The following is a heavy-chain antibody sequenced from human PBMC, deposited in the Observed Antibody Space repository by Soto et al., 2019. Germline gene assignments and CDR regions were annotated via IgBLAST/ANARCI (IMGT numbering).Heavy chain of an antibody. CDR3: VREGGDLRGSGVFDY. CDR1: GFAFSFYT. D-gene: IGHD6-19*01. CDR2: ISRGASSI. J-gene: IGHJ4*02. Sequence: PGGSLRLSSAAFGFAFSFYTMKWVRQTPGKGLEWLAYISRGASSIYYADPVKGRFTVSRDNANNSLSLQLNSLRREDTAVYYCVREGGDLRGSGVFDYWGQGTLVTVSS. V-gene: IGHV3-48*01.